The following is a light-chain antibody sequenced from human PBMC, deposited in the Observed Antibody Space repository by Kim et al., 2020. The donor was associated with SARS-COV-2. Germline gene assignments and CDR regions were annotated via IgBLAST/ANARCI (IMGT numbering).Light chain of an antibody. CDR3: QAWDSSTVV. CDR2: QDS. V-gene: IGLV3-1*01. J-gene: IGLJ2*01. CDR1: KLGDKY. Sequence: VSPGQTASITCSGDKLGDKYACWYQQKPGQSPVLVIYQDSKRPSGIPERFSGSNSGNTATLTISGTQAMDEADYYCQAWDSSTVVFGGGTQMTV.